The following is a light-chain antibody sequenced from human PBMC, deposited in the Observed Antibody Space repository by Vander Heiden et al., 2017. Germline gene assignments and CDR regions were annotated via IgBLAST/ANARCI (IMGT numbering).Light chain of an antibody. V-gene: IGKV1-5*03. CDR1: QSIGAW. Sequence: DIQMTQSPSTLSASIGDKVTITCQASQSIGAWLAWYQQKPGKAPKLLIYRTSSLESGVPSRFSGSGSGTEFTLTISSLQPDDFATYYCHQYNSYHTFGQGTKLEIK. CDR3: HQYNSYHT. J-gene: IGKJ2*01. CDR2: RTS.